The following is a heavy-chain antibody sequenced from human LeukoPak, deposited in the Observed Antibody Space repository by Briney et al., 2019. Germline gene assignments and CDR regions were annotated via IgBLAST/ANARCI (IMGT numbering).Heavy chain of an antibody. CDR2: IYHSGST. D-gene: IGHD3-22*01. V-gene: IGHV4-38-2*02. J-gene: IGHJ4*02. CDR1: GYSISSGYY. Sequence: PSETLSLTCAVSGYSISSGYYWGWIRQPPGKGLEWIGSIYHSGSTYYNPSLKSRVTISVDTSKNQFSLKLSSVTAADTAVYYCARDYYDSSGQPRAFDYWGQGTLVTVSS. CDR3: ARDYYDSSGQPRAFDY.